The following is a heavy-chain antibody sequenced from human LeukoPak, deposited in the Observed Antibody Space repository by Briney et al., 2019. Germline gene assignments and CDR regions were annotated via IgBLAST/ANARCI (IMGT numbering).Heavy chain of an antibody. CDR2: IRQDGSET. V-gene: IGHV3-7*01. D-gene: IGHD1-7*01. J-gene: IGHJ4*02. CDR3: ASRAGKPGNTPWCFDY. Sequence: AGGSLRLSCAASGFTFKRMTWVRQAPGKGPEWVANIRQDGSETNYVDSVRGRFTIARDNTKNSLYLQMTSLRGEDTAVYYCASRAGKPGNTPWCFDYWGQGALVTVSS. CDR1: GFTFKR.